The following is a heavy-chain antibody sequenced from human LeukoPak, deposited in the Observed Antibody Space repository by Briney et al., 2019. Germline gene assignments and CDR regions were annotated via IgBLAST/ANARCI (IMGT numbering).Heavy chain of an antibody. CDR2: IYSGGST. CDR1: GFTFSSYS. J-gene: IGHJ3*02. V-gene: IGHV3-53*01. Sequence: PGGSLRLSCAASGFTFSSYSMMWVRQAPGKGLEWVSVIYSGGSTYYADSVKGRFTISRDNSKNTLYLQMNSLRAEDTAVYYCARDNWKAFAFDIWGQGTMVTVSS. D-gene: IGHD1-20*01. CDR3: ARDNWKAFAFDI.